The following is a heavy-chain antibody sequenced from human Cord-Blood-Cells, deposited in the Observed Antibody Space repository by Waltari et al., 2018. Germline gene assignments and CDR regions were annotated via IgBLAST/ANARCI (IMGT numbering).Heavy chain of an antibody. V-gene: IGHV4-34*01. CDR3: ARAGWLRFLDY. Sequence: QVQLQQGRAGVVKPSEPLSLTCAVHGGSFSGYYWTWIRQPQGRGLAGIGEINNKERTTYNPSHKSRVTISVDTAKSQFSLKLSSVTAADTAVYYCARAGWLRFLDYWGQGTLVTVSS. D-gene: IGHD3-3*01. J-gene: IGHJ4*02. CDR2: INNKERT. CDR1: GGSFSGYY.